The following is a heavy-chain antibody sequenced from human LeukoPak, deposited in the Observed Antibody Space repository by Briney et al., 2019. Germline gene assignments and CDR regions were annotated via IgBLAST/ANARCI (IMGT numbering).Heavy chain of an antibody. CDR3: AKDIGPMVRGVMGY. J-gene: IGHJ4*02. CDR2: ISWNSGSI. V-gene: IGHV3-9*01. CDR1: GFTFDDYA. D-gene: IGHD3-10*01. Sequence: GGSLRLSCAASGFTFDDYAIHWVRQAPGKGLEWVSAISWNSGSIAYAGSLKGRFTISRDNAKNSLYLEMNSLRAEDTALYYCAKDIGPMVRGVMGYWGQGTLVTVSS.